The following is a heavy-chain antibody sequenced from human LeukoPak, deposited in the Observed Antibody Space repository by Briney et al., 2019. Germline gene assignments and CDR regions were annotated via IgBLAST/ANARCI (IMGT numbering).Heavy chain of an antibody. Sequence: PGGSLRLSCAASGFTFSSYSMNWVRQAPGKGLEWVSSISSSSSYIYYADSVKGRFTISRDNAKNSLYLQMSSLRAEDTAVYYCARDYGDLNWFDPWGQGTLVTVSS. D-gene: IGHD4-17*01. V-gene: IGHV3-21*01. J-gene: IGHJ5*02. CDR3: ARDYGDLNWFDP. CDR2: ISSSSSYI. CDR1: GFTFSSYS.